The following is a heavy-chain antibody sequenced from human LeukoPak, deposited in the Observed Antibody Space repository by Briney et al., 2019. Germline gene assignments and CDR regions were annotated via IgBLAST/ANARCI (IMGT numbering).Heavy chain of an antibody. Sequence: LPGGSLRLSCAGSGFTFSSHGMSWVRQAPGKGLEWVSGIIGGGGSTYYADSVKGRFTISGDNSRNTLFLQMNSLRAEDTAVYYCAHGAMYQLDYWGQGTLVTVSS. J-gene: IGHJ4*02. CDR2: IIGGGGST. D-gene: IGHD2-2*01. V-gene: IGHV3-23*01. CDR3: AHGAMYQLDY. CDR1: GFTFSSHG.